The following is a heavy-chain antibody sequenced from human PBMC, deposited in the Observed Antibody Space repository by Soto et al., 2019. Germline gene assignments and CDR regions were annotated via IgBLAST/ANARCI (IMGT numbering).Heavy chain of an antibody. D-gene: IGHD6-19*01. CDR1: GYTFTSYG. V-gene: IGHV1-18*01. CDR3: ARVVPPEQWFEGLGGWFDT. J-gene: IGHJ5*02. CDR2: ISAYNGNT. Sequence: GASVKVSCEASGYTFTSYGISWVRQAPGQGLEWMGWISAYNGNTNYAQKLQGRVTMTTDTSTSTAYMELRSLRSDDTAVYYCARVVPPEQWFEGLGGWFDTWGQGTLVTVSS.